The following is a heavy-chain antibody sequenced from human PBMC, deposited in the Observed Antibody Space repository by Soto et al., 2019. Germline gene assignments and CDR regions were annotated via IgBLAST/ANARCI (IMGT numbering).Heavy chain of an antibody. CDR2: IYPGDSDT. Sequence: GESLKISCKGSGYSFTNYWIGWVRQMSGKGLEWMAIIYPGDSDTRYSPSIQGQVTISADKSISTAYLQWSSLRASDTAMYYCATGSGPKDIDYWGRGTLVTVSS. CDR1: GYSFTNYW. V-gene: IGHV5-51*01. CDR3: ATGSGPKDIDY. D-gene: IGHD2-15*01. J-gene: IGHJ4*02.